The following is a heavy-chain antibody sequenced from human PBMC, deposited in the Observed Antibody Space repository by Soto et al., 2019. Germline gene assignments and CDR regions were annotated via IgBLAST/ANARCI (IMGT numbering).Heavy chain of an antibody. V-gene: IGHV2-5*01. Sequence: QITLKESGPTLVKPTQTLTLTCTFSGFSFGVSGVGVGWIRQPPGKALEWLALVFWHDDKRYTPSLRSRLTITKDAPKNQVVLTMTNMDPLDTATYFCARAYTYDVDYWGQGPLVSVSS. CDR2: VFWHDDK. CDR3: ARAYTYDVDY. CDR1: GFSFGVSGVG. D-gene: IGHD5-18*01. J-gene: IGHJ4*02.